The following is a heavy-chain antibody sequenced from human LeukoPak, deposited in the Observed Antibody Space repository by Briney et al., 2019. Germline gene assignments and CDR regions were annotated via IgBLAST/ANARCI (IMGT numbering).Heavy chain of an antibody. D-gene: IGHD3-22*01. CDR2: IYYSGST. CDR1: GGSISSSSYY. Sequence: SETLSLTCTVSGGSISSSSYYGGWIRQPPGKGLEWIGSIYYSGSTYYNPSLKSRVTISVDTSKNQFSLKLSSVTAADTAVYYCAWTNYYDSSGYYIAPPYYFDYWGQGTLVTVSS. V-gene: IGHV4-39*01. CDR3: AWTNYYDSSGYYIAPPYYFDY. J-gene: IGHJ4*02.